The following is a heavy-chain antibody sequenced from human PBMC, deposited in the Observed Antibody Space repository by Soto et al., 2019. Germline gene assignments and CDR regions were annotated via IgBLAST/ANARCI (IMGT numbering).Heavy chain of an antibody. D-gene: IGHD6-13*01. CDR2: ISASGGST. V-gene: IGHV3-23*01. CDR1: GFTFSIYA. J-gene: IGHJ4*02. CDR3: AYSSIPFAY. Sequence: EVQLLESGGGLVQPGGSLRLSCAASGFTFSIYAMSWVRQAPGKGLAWVSAISASGGSTYYADSVKGRFTISRDKSKNTLYLQMNSLRAEANVVYYCAYSSIPFAYWGTGTLVPVS.